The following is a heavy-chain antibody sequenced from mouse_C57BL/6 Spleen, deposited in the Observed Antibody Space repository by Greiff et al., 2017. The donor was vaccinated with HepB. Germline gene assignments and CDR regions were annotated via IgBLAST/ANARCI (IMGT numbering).Heavy chain of an antibody. J-gene: IGHJ3*01. V-gene: IGHV1-47*01. CDR3: ARPSYDYGGAWFAY. CDR1: GYTFTTYP. D-gene: IGHD2-4*01. Sequence: QVQLKESGAELVKPGASVKMSCKASGYTFTTYPIEWMKQNHGKSLEWIGNFHPYNDDTKYNEKFKGKATLTVEKSSSTVYLELSRLTSDDSAVYYCARPSYDYGGAWFAYWGQGTLVTVSA. CDR2: FHPYNDDT.